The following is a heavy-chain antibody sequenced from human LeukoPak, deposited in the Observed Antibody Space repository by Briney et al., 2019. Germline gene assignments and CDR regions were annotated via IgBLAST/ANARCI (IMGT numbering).Heavy chain of an antibody. CDR3: ARTGSGYYYNYYYGMDV. CDR2: IGRTSTDK. CDR1: GFTFNTYT. V-gene: IGHV3-21*04. D-gene: IGHD3-22*01. Sequence: PGGSLRLSCAASGFTFNTYTMNWVRQAPGKGLEWVSSIGRTSTDKYYADSVRGRFTISRDNAKNSLYLQMNSLRAEDTAVYYCARTGSGYYYNYYYGMDVWGQGTTVTVSS. J-gene: IGHJ6*02.